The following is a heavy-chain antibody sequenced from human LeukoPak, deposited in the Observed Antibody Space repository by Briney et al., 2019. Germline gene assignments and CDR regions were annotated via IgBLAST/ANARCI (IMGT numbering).Heavy chain of an antibody. CDR1: GGSISSNDW. Sequence: SETLSLTCAVSGGSISSNDWWNWVRQPPGKGLEWIGEVHHNGNANYNPSLRSRVTMSIDKSKNHFSLRLTSVTAADTAVYYCARLRYSVSYYFTGYFDCWGQGTLVSVSS. CDR2: VHHNGNA. J-gene: IGHJ4*02. D-gene: IGHD1-26*01. V-gene: IGHV4/OR15-8*02. CDR3: ARLRYSVSYYFTGYFDC.